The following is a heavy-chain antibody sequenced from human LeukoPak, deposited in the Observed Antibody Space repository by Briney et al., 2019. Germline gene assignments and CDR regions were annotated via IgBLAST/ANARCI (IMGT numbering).Heavy chain of an antibody. CDR1: GGSISSGSYS. J-gene: IGHJ4*02. D-gene: IGHD3-3*01. CDR2: IYTNGST. Sequence: PSETLSLTGSVPGGSISSGSYSWSWLRQPAGKGLEWIGRIYTNGSTNYNPSVKSRVTISIDTSKNQFSLKMSSVSAADTAVYYCARGGEWFIIDSWGQGTLVTVSS. CDR3: ARGGEWFIIDS. V-gene: IGHV4-61*02.